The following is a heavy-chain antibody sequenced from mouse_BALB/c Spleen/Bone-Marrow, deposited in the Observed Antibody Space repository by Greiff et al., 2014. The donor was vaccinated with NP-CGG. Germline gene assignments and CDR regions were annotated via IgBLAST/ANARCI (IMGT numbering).Heavy chain of an antibody. CDR3: ARITTATGAMDY. V-gene: IGHV2-9*02. CDR2: IWADGST. D-gene: IGHD1-2*01. CDR1: GFSLTSYG. Sequence: VKLMESGPGLVAPSQSLSISCTVSGFSLTSYGVHWVRQPPGKGLEWLGVIWADGSTNYNSALMSRLSISKDNSKSQVFLKMNSLQTDDIAMYYCARITTATGAMDYWGQGTSVTVSS. J-gene: IGHJ4*01.